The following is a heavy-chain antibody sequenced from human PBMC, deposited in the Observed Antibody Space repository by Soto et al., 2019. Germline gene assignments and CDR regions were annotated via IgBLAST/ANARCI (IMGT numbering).Heavy chain of an antibody. J-gene: IGHJ4*02. CDR1: GGTFNNYA. CDR2: IIPIFNSA. CDR3: AREVTVASYSFDF. D-gene: IGHD5-12*01. Sequence: EEEISVASVKVSCKASGGTFNNYALSWVRQAPGQGLEWVGGIIPIFNSANYAQKFQGRVTITADDSTSTAYMELRSLRPDDTAVYYCAREVTVASYSFDFWGQGTLVTVSS. V-gene: IGHV1-69*13.